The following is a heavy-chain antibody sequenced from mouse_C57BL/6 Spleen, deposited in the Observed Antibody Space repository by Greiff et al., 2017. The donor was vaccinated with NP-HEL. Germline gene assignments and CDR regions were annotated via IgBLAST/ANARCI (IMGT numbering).Heavy chain of an antibody. D-gene: IGHD2-14*01. CDR3: VRLYDTAMDY. CDR1: GYTFTSYW. Sequence: QVQLQQSGAELAKPGASVKLSCKASGYTFTSYWMHWVKQRPGQGLEWIGYINPSSGYTKYNQKFKDKATLTADKSSSTAYMQLSSVTYEDSAVYYCVRLYDTAMDYWGKGPSVTVSS. V-gene: IGHV1-7*01. J-gene: IGHJ4*01. CDR2: INPSSGYT.